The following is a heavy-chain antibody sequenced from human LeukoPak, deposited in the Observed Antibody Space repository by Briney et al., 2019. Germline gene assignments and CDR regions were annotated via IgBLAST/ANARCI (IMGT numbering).Heavy chain of an antibody. CDR3: AKDLRGGPRYYYGMDV. CDR2: ISWNSGSI. V-gene: IGHV3-9*01. Sequence: GRSLRLSCAASGFTFDDYAMHWVRQAPGKGLEWVSGISWNSGSIGYADSVKGRFTISRDNAKNSLYLQMNSLRAEDTALYYCAKDLRGGPRYYYGMDVWGQGTTVTVSS. CDR1: GFTFDDYA. J-gene: IGHJ6*02. D-gene: IGHD2-15*01.